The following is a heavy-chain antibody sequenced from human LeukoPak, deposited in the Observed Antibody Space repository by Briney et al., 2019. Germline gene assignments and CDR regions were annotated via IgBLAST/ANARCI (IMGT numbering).Heavy chain of an antibody. CDR3: ARDQNRGSDV. CDR1: GITFSSYA. CDR2: ITSSGANT. V-gene: IGHV3-23*01. D-gene: IGHD3-10*01. Sequence: GGSLRLSCVASGITFSSYAVSWVRQAPGKGLKWVSSITSSGANTYHAVSVKGRFTISRDNSKNTLHLQMNSLRAEDTAVYYCARDQNRGSDVWGKGTTVTVSS. J-gene: IGHJ6*04.